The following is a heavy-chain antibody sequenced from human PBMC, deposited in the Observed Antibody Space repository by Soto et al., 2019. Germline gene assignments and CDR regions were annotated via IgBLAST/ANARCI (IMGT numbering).Heavy chain of an antibody. CDR1: GFTFDDYA. CDR2: ISWNSGSI. J-gene: IGHJ4*02. CDR3: AKDGAHKGWPFDY. Sequence: EVQLVESGGGLVQPGRSLRLSCAASGFTFDDYAMHWVRQAPGKGLEWVSGISWNSGSIGYADSVKGRFTISRDNAKNSLYLQMNSLRPEDTALYYCAKDGAHKGWPFDYWGQGTLVTVSS. D-gene: IGHD2-15*01. V-gene: IGHV3-9*01.